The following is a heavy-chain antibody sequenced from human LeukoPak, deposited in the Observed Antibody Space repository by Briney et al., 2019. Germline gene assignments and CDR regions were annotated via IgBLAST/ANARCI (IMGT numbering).Heavy chain of an antibody. V-gene: IGHV1-69*13. J-gene: IGHJ4*02. CDR2: IIPIFGTA. Sequence: EASVKVSCKASGGTFSSYAISWVRQAPGQGLEWMGGIIPIFGTANYAQKFQGRVTITADESTSTAYMELSSLRSEDTAVYYCARDQNDSSGYYPEHWGQGTLVTVSS. CDR1: GGTFSSYA. CDR3: ARDQNDSSGYYPEH. D-gene: IGHD3-22*01.